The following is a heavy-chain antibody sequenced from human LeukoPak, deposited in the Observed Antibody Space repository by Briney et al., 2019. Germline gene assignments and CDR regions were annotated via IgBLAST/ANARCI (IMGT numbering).Heavy chain of an antibody. CDR1: GFTFSSYG. J-gene: IGHJ4*02. CDR3: AKDLERVYYYDSGAPLGPLDY. D-gene: IGHD3-22*01. CDR2: IRYDGSNK. Sequence: GGSLRLSCAASGFTFSSYGMHWVRQAPGKGLEWVAFIRYDGSNKYYAESVKGRFTISRDNSKNTLYLQMNSLRAEDTAVYYCAKDLERVYYYDSGAPLGPLDYWGQGTLVTVSS. V-gene: IGHV3-30*02.